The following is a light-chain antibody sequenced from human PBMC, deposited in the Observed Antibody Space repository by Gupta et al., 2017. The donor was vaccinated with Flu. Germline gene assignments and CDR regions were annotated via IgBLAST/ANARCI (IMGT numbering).Light chain of an antibody. J-gene: IGKJ2*01. CDR1: QSVGSK. CDR2: FAS. Sequence: EIVMTQSPATLSVSPGERATLSCRASQSVGSKLAWYQQKPGQAPRLLIYFASTRATGIPARFSGSGSGTEFTLTISSLQSEDFAVYYCQQDDKCPYTFGQGTKVEIK. V-gene: IGKV3-15*01. CDR3: QQDDKCPYT.